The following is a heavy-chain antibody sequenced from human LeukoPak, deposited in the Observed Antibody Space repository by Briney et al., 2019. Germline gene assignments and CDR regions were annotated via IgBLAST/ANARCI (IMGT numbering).Heavy chain of an antibody. CDR2: IRSTTYDETT. Sequence: PGGSLRLSCTASGFTFGDFVMSWVRQAPGKGLEWVSFIRSTTYDETTEYAASVQGRFTISRDAFRGIAYLQMNSLKTEDTAVYYCARGCGGDCAAFDNWGQGTLVTVSS. J-gene: IGHJ4*02. CDR3: ARGCGGDCAAFDN. D-gene: IGHD2-21*02. CDR1: GFTFGDFV. V-gene: IGHV3-49*04.